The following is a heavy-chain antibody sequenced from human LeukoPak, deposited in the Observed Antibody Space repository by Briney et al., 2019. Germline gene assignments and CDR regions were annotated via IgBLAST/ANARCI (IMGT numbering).Heavy chain of an antibody. J-gene: IGHJ4*02. Sequence: GGSLRLPCAASGFTFRNYEMNWVRQAPEKGLEWVSYISSSGSAVYYADSVKGRFTISRDNAKNSLYLQMNSLRAEDTAVYYCARETYYDFWSGYYTCLDYWGQGTLVTVSS. CDR2: ISSSGSAV. CDR1: GFTFRNYE. CDR3: ARETYYDFWSGYYTCLDY. D-gene: IGHD3-3*01. V-gene: IGHV3-48*03.